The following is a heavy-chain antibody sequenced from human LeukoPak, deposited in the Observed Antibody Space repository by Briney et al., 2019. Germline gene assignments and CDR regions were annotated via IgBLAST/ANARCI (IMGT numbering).Heavy chain of an antibody. J-gene: IGHJ4*02. Sequence: GASVKVSCKASGYTFTSYDINWVRQATRQGLEWMGWMNPNSGNTGYAQKFQGRATITRNTSISTAYMELSSLRSEDTAVYYCARYTGRSSSPANDYWGQGTLVTVSS. V-gene: IGHV1-8*03. CDR2: MNPNSGNT. CDR3: ARYTGRSSSPANDY. CDR1: GYTFTSYD. D-gene: IGHD6-6*01.